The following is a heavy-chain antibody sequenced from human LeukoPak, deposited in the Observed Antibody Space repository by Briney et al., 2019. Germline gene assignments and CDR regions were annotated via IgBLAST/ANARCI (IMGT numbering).Heavy chain of an antibody. D-gene: IGHD2-15*01. Sequence: SGPALVNPTQTLTLTCTFSGFSLSTSGVGVGWIRQPPGKALEWLALIYWDDDKRYSPSLKSRLTITKDTSKNQVVLTMTNMDPVDTATYYCAHTGCSGGSCYSGQWLAYWGQGTLVTVSS. J-gene: IGHJ4*02. CDR1: GFSLSTSGVG. CDR2: IYWDDDK. V-gene: IGHV2-5*02. CDR3: AHTGCSGGSCYSGQWLAY.